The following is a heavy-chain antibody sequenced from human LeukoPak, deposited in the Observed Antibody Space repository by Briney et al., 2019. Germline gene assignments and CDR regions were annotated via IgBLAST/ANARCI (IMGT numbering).Heavy chain of an antibody. CDR2: MYHSGST. Sequence: SETLSLTCTVSGGSISSYYWSWIRQPPGKGLEWIGYMYHSGSTDYNPSLKSRVTISVDTSKNQFSLKLNSVTAADTAVYYCAREDNSGWFDFWGQGTLVTVSS. CDR3: AREDNSGWFDF. CDR1: GGSISSYY. J-gene: IGHJ4*02. V-gene: IGHV4-59*01. D-gene: IGHD6-19*01.